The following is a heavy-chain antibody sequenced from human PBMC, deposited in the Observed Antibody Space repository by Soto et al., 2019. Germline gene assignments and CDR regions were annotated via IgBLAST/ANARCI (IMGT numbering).Heavy chain of an antibody. V-gene: IGHV3-21*01. Sequence: GGSLRLSCAASGFTFSSYSMNWVRQAPGKGLEWVSSISSSSSYIYYADSVKGRFTISRDNAKNSLYLQMNSLRAEDTAVYYCERAQPAGDMVRGVIITFEYWGQGTLLTVSS. CDR1: GFTFSSYS. J-gene: IGHJ4*02. CDR2: ISSSSSYI. D-gene: IGHD3-10*01. CDR3: ERAQPAGDMVRGVIITFEY.